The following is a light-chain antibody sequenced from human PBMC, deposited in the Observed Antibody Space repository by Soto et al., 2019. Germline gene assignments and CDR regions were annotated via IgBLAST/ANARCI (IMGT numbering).Light chain of an antibody. CDR2: AAS. Sequence: IQMTQSPSSASSSVGNRVTIPCPASQVISTWLSWYHQKPGKAPKLLIYAASSLQSGVQSRLSGSGSGTNLTLTTSRLQPDDFASYSCEQAYTFHIPYGQVTR. CDR3: EQAYTFHIP. J-gene: IGKJ5*01. V-gene: IGKV1-12*01. CDR1: QVISTW.